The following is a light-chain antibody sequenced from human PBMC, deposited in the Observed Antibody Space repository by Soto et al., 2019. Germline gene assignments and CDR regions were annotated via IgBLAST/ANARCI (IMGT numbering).Light chain of an antibody. J-gene: IGKJ1*01. CDR3: QQYNSYWWT. CDR1: QSVVKW. Sequence: DLQMTQSPSTLSASVGDRVTITCRASQSVVKWLAWYQQKPGKAPRLLIYKASSLESGVPSRFSGGGSGTEFTLTISSLQPDDFATYYCQQYNSYWWTFGQGTKVEIK. V-gene: IGKV1-5*03. CDR2: KAS.